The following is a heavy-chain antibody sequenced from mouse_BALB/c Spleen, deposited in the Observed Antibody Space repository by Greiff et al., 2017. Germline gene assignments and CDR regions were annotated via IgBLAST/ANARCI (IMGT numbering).Heavy chain of an antibody. Sequence: QVQLQQSGAELAKPGASVKMSCKASGYTFTSYWMHWVKQRPGQGLEWIGYINPSTGYTEYNQKFKDKATLTADKSSSTAYMQLSSLTSEDSAVYYCARSEYRYYYFDYWGQGTTLTVSS. CDR1: GYTFTSYW. J-gene: IGHJ2*01. V-gene: IGHV1-7*01. CDR3: ARSEYRYYYFDY. D-gene: IGHD2-14*01. CDR2: INPSTGYT.